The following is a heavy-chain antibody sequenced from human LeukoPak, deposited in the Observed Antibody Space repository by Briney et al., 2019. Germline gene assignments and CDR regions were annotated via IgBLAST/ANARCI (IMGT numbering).Heavy chain of an antibody. V-gene: IGHV3-23*01. CDR2: ISGGGLST. J-gene: IGHJ6*02. CDR3: AKAATYYDISTDLYYYYGMDV. Sequence: GGSLRLSCAASGFSVSGDNMSWVRQAPGKGLEWVSAISGGGLSTYYADSVKGRFTISRDNSKNTLYLQMNSLRAEDTAVYYCAKAATYYDISTDLYYYYGMDVWGQGTTVTVSS. CDR1: GFSVSGDN. D-gene: IGHD3-9*01.